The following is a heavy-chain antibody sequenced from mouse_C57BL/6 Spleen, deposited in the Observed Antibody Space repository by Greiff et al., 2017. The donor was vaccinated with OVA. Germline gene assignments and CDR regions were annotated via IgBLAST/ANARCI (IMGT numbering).Heavy chain of an antibody. CDR1: GFTFSSYG. D-gene: IGHD1-1*01. J-gene: IGHJ2*01. V-gene: IGHV5-6*01. CDR2: ISSGGSYT. Sequence: EVKVVESGGDLVKPGGSLKLSCAASGFTFSSYGMSWVRQTPDKRLEWVATISSGGSYTYYPDSVKGRFTISRDNAKNTLYLQMSRLKSEDTAMYYCARIADYYGSSYVDYWGQGTTLTVSS. CDR3: ARIADYYGSSYVDY.